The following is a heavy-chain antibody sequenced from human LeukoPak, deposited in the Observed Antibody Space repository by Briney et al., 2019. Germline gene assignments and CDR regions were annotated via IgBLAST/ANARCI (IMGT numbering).Heavy chain of an antibody. V-gene: IGHV1-69*06. J-gene: IGHJ4*02. CDR3: ARAKGPRDGYRLDY. Sequence: SVKVSCKASGYTFTSYGISWVRQAPGQGLEWMGGIIPIFGTANYAQKFQGRVTITADKSTSTAYMELSSLRSEDTAVYYCARAKGPRDGYRLDYWGQGTLVTVSS. CDR2: IIPIFGTA. CDR1: GYTFTSYG. D-gene: IGHD5-24*01.